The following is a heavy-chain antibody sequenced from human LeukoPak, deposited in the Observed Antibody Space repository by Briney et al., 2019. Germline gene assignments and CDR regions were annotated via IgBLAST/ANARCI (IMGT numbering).Heavy chain of an antibody. V-gene: IGHV4-30-4*08. CDR1: GGSISSGDYY. J-gene: IGHJ4*02. Sequence: SETQSLTCTVSGGSISSGDYYWSWIRQPPGKGLEWIGYIYYSGSTYYNPSLKSRATISVDTSRNQFSLKLSSVTAADTAVYYCARAEWELPFDYWGQGTLVTVSS. D-gene: IGHD1-26*01. CDR2: IYYSGST. CDR3: ARAEWELPFDY.